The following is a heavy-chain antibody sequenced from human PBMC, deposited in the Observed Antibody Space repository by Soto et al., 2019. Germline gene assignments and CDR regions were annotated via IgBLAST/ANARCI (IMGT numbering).Heavy chain of an antibody. V-gene: IGHV4-34*01. CDR1: GGSFSGYY. J-gene: IGHJ4*02. CDR2: INHSGST. CDR3: ARFRFMVRGVIVRDH. D-gene: IGHD3-10*01. Sequence: SETLSLTCAVYGGSFSGYYWSWIRQPPGKGLEWIGEINHSGSTNYNPSLKSRVTISVDTSKNQFSLKLSSVTAADTAVYYCARFRFMVRGVIVRDHWGQGTLVTVSS.